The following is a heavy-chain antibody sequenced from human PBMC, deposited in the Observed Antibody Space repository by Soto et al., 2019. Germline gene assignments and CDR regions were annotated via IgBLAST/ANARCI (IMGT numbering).Heavy chain of an antibody. J-gene: IGHJ4*02. V-gene: IGHV4-39*01. CDR3: ASQARASGGSCYG. Sequence: SETLSLTCTVSGGSISSSSYYWGWIRQPPGKGLEWIGSIYYSGSTYYNPSLKSRVTISVDTSKNQFSLKLSSVTAADTAVYYCASQARASGGSCYGWGQGTLVTVSS. D-gene: IGHD2-15*01. CDR2: IYYSGST. CDR1: GGSISSSSYY.